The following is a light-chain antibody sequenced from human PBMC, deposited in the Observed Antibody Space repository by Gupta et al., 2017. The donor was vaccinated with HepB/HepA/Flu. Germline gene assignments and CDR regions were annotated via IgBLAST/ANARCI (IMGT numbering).Light chain of an antibody. CDR1: KNSLATSNNKSS. CDR2: WAS. V-gene: IGKV4-1*01. Sequence: DIVITQSPASLAVSPGERVTINCKSCKNSLATSNNKSSLAWHQQKPGPPPKLIIYWASTRQRVVPVRFSGSGSGTDSTLTISSLQAEDVAIYDCHQYHISPPDTFGQGTKLEI. J-gene: IGKJ2*01. CDR3: HQYHISPPDT.